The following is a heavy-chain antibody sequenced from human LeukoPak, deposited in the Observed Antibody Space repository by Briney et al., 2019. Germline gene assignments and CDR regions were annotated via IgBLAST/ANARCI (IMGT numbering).Heavy chain of an antibody. D-gene: IGHD2-15*01. CDR2: IYYSGST. CDR3: ARHRMVAATREFWFDP. J-gene: IGHJ5*02. Sequence: SETLSLTCTVSGGSISSSSYYWGWIRQPPGKGLEWIGRIYYSGSTYYNPSLKSRVTISVDTSKNQFSLKLSSVTAADTAVYYCARHRMVAATREFWFDPWGQGTLVTVSS. CDR1: GGSISSSSYY. V-gene: IGHV4-39*01.